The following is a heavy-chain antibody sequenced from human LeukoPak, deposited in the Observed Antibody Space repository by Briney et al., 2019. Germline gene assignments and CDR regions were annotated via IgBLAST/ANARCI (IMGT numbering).Heavy chain of an antibody. CDR2: NNPNSGGT. Sequence: GASVKVSCKASGYTFTGYYMHWVRQAPGQGLEWMGWNNPNSGGTNYAQKFQGRVTMTRDTSISTAYMELSRLRSDDTAVYYCARDPYVLTTVTTGGYYYMDVWGKGTTVTVSS. J-gene: IGHJ6*03. D-gene: IGHD4-17*01. CDR1: GYTFTGYY. V-gene: IGHV1-2*02. CDR3: ARDPYVLTTVTTGGYYYMDV.